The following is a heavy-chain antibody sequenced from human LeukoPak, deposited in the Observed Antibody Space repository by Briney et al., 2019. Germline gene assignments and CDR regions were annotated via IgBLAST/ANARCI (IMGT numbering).Heavy chain of an antibody. CDR2: IIPIFGTA. J-gene: IGHJ4*02. CDR3: ARRPFGGSYEYFDY. CDR1: GGTFSSYA. Sequence: ASVKVSCKASGGTFSSYAISWVRQAPGQGLEWMGGIIPIFGTANYAQKFQGRVTITADESTSTAYMELSSLRSEDTAVYYCARRPFGGSYEYFDYWGPGTLVTVSS. D-gene: IGHD1-26*01. V-gene: IGHV1-69*13.